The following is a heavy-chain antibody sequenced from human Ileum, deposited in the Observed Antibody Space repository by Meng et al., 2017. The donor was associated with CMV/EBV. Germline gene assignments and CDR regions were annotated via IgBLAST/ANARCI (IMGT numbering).Heavy chain of an antibody. D-gene: IGHD6-13*01. J-gene: IGHJ4*02. CDR2: IYTSGST. CDR1: GGSISSGSYY. CDR3: ARDSYSSSWAMDY. Sequence: QVRLQQSGPGLVKPSQTLSLTCTVSGGSISSGSYYWSWIRQPAGKGLEWIGRIYTSGSTNYNPSLKSRVTISVDTSKNQFSLKLSSVTAADTAVYYCARDSYSSSWAMDYWGQGTLVTVSS. V-gene: IGHV4-61*02.